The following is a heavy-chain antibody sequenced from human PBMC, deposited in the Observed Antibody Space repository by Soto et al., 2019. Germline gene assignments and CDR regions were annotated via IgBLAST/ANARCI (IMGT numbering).Heavy chain of an antibody. CDR2: TRNKANSYTT. CDR1: GFTFSDHY. J-gene: IGHJ1*01. CDR3: AREGTYDYFHY. V-gene: IGHV3-72*01. D-gene: IGHD1-1*01. Sequence: EVQLVESGGGLVQPGGSVRLSCAASGFTFSDHYMDWVRQAPGKGLEWVGRTRNKANSYTTQYAASVKGRFTISRDDSKNSLYLQMNSLKTEDTAVYYSAREGTYDYFHYWGQGALVTVSP.